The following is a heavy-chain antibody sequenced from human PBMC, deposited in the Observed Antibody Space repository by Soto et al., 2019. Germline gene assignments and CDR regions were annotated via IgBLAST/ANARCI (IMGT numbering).Heavy chain of an antibody. V-gene: IGHV3-30*18. CDR2: ISYDGSNK. CDR1: GFTFSSYG. D-gene: IGHD3-10*01. J-gene: IGHJ6*02. CDR3: AKDSPPFTSYYYYGMDV. Sequence: QVQLVESGGGVVQPGRSLRLSCAASGFTFSSYGMHWVRQAPGKGLEWGAVISYDGSNKYYADSVKGRVTISRDNSKKTLYLQMNRLRAEDTAVYYCAKDSPPFTSYYYYGMDVWGQGTTVTVCS.